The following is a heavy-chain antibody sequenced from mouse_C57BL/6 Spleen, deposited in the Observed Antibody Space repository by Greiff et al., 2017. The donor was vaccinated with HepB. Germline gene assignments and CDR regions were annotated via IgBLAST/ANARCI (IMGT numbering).Heavy chain of an antibody. CDR2: TDPANGNT. Sequence: EVQLQQSGAELVKPAASLKLSCTASGYNIKDIYIHWVKQRPEKGLERIRRTDPANGNTKYDPKFKGKATITADTSSNTAYLQLSSLTSEDTAVYYRRISTINAWGQGTTLTVSS. CDR1: GYNIKDIY. V-gene: IGHV14-3*02. CDR3: RISTINA. D-gene: IGHD5-2*01. J-gene: IGHJ2*01.